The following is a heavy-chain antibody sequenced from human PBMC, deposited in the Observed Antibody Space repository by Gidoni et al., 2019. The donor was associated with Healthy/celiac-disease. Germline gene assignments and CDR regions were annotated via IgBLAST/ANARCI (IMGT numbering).Heavy chain of an antibody. CDR2: ISGSGGST. CDR1: GFTFSSYA. J-gene: IGHJ6*02. V-gene: IGHV3-23*01. CDR3: AKDSGDYEIATHRNTCMDV. Sequence: EVQLLESGGGLVQPGGSLRLSCAASGFTFSSYAMSWVRQAPGKGLEWVSAISGSGGSTYYADSVKGRFTISRDNSKNTLYLQMNSLRAEDTAVYYCAKDSGDYEIATHRNTCMDVWGQGTTVTVSS. D-gene: IGHD3-10*01.